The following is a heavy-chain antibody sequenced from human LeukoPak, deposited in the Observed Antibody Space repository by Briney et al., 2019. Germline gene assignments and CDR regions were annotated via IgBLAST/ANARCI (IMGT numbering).Heavy chain of an antibody. Sequence: SETLSLTCTVSGGSISSYYWSWIRQPAGKGLEWIGRIYTSGSTNYNPSLKSRVTMSVDTSKNQFSLKLSSVTAADTAVYYCARGEKPGITIFGVDTPGAFDIWGQGTMVTVSS. CDR2: IYTSGST. CDR1: GGSISSYY. CDR3: ARGEKPGITIFGVDTPGAFDI. D-gene: IGHD3-3*01. J-gene: IGHJ3*02. V-gene: IGHV4-4*07.